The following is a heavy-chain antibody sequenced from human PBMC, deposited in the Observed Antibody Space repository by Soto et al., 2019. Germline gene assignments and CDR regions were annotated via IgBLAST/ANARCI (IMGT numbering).Heavy chain of an antibody. V-gene: IGHV3-74*01. J-gene: IGHJ6*02. Sequence: GGSLRLSCAASGFTSSTHWMHWVRQAPGKGLVWVSQINGDGTSTHYADSVKGRSIISRDNAKNTLYLQMNSLRAEDTAIYYCGRGTLTAPGMDIWGQGTTVTVSS. CDR2: INGDGTST. CDR3: GRGTLTAPGMDI. CDR1: GFTSSTHW.